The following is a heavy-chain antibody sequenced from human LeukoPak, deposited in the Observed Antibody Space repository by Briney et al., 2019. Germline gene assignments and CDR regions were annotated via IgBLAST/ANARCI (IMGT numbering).Heavy chain of an antibody. D-gene: IGHD2-15*01. J-gene: IGHJ6*04. V-gene: IGHV4-30-4*01. CDR1: GGSLSSGDYY. CDR2: IYYSGST. Sequence: SQTLSLTCTVSGGSLSSGDYYWSWIRQPPGKGLEWIGYIYYSGSTYYNPSLKSRVTISVDTSKNQFSLKLSSVTAADTAVYYCARDPLKGYPYGMDVWGKGTTVTVSS. CDR3: ARDPLKGYPYGMDV.